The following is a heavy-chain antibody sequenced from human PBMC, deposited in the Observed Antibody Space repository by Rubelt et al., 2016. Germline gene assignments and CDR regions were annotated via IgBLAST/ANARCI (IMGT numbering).Heavy chain of an antibody. D-gene: IGHD3-10*01. CDR2: IYFSGST. J-gene: IGHJ4*02. CDR1: GGSISSYY. CDR3: ARGLDSTKTGAD. Sequence: QLQLQQWGAGLLKPSETLSLTCSVSGGSISSYYWSWIRQPPGKGLEWIGYIYFSGSTNFNPSLKRRVTITADTSQNQVSPSLNSVTAGDTAVYYCARGLDSTKTGADWGQGTLVTVSS. V-gene: IGHV4-59*12.